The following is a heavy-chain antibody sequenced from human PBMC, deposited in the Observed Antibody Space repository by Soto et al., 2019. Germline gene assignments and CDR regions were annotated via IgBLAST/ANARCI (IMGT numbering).Heavy chain of an antibody. V-gene: IGHV3-23*01. CDR2: ISGSGGST. D-gene: IGHD3-10*01. CDR1: GLNISSYA. J-gene: IGHJ4*02. Sequence: GGSMRLSCTASGLNISSYAMSWVRKKPGKGLEWVSAISGSGGSTYYADSVKGRFTISRDNSKNTLYLQMNSLRAEDTAVYYCAKGSGYYPIQSDYWGQGTLVTVSS. CDR3: AKGSGYYPIQSDY.